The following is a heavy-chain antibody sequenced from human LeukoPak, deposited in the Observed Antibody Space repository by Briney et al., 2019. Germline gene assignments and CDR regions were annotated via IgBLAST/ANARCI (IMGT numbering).Heavy chain of an antibody. V-gene: IGHV3-66*01. J-gene: IGHJ4*02. D-gene: IGHD3-3*01. CDR1: GFTVSSNY. CDR2: IYSGGST. Sequence: GGSLRLSCAASGFTVSSNYMSWVRQAPGKGLGWVSLIYSGGSTYYADSVKGRFTISRDNSKSTLYLQMNSLRAEDTAVYYCVREMEYYWGQGTLVTVSS. CDR3: VREMEYY.